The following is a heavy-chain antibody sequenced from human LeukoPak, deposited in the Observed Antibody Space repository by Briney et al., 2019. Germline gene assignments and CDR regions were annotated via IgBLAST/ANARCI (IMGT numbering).Heavy chain of an antibody. Sequence: SQTLSLTCALSGDTVSSNNAAWNWIRQSPSRGLEWLGRTYYRSKWYNDYAVSVKSRITINPDTSKNQFSLQLNSVTTEDTAVYYCARAGGDSWYFDYWGQGTLVTVSS. CDR2: TYYRSKWYN. D-gene: IGHD2-21*02. V-gene: IGHV6-1*01. CDR3: ARAGGDSWYFDY. J-gene: IGHJ4*02. CDR1: GDTVSSNNAA.